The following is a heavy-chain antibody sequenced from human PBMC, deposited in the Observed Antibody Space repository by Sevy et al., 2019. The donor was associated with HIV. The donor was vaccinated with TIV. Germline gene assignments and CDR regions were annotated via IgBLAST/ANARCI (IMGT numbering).Heavy chain of an antibody. CDR3: ARGRKTTEEWLEELDYYYGLDV. D-gene: IGHD2-8*01. CDR1: GFSLTTSD. Sequence: WGSLRLSCAASGFSLTTSDMHWVRQAPGKGLEWVAYVRNDGSNKYYADSVRDRFTISRDSPKNTLYLQMNSLRDEDTAIYYCARGRKTTEEWLEELDYYYGLDVWGQGTTVTVSS. V-gene: IGHV3-30*02. J-gene: IGHJ6*02. CDR2: VRNDGSNK.